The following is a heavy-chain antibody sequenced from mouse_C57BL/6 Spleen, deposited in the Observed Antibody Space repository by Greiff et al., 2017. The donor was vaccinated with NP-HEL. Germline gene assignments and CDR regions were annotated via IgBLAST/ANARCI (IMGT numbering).Heavy chain of an antibody. J-gene: IGHJ3*01. CDR3: VTHYYGSSLFAY. V-gene: IGHV1-82*01. Sequence: VQLQQSGPELVKPGASVKISCKASGYAFSSSWMNWVKQRPGKGLEWIGRIYPGDGDTNYNGKFKGKATLTADKSSSTAYMQLSSLTSEDSAVYFCVTHYYGSSLFAYWGQGTLVTVSA. D-gene: IGHD1-1*01. CDR2: IYPGDGDT. CDR1: GYAFSSSW.